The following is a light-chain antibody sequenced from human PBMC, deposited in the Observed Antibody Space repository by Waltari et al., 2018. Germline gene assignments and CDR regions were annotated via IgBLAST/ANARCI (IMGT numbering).Light chain of an antibody. CDR1: QSLISW. V-gene: IGKV1-5*03. CDR3: QQNYNNPRT. CDR2: EAS. Sequence: DIQMTQSSSPLSESVGDRVPITCRASQSLISWLAWYQQKPGKAPNLLIYEASSLQSGVPSRFSGSGSGTEFTLTISNLQPGDFATYYCQQNYNNPRTFGQGTKVKIK. J-gene: IGKJ1*01.